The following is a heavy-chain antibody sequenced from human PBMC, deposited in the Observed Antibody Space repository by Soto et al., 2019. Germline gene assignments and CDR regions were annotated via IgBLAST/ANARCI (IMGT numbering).Heavy chain of an antibody. J-gene: IGHJ6*03. CDR2: IIPILGIA. D-gene: IGHD5-12*01. CDR1: GGTFSSYT. Sequence: SVKVSCKASGGTFSSYTISWVRQAPGQGLEWMGRIIPILGIANYAQKFQGRVTITADKSTSTAYMELSSLRSEDTAVYYCAREFKERVATTSPYYYYIDVWGKGTTVTVSS. CDR3: AREFKERVATTSPYYYYIDV. V-gene: IGHV1-69*04.